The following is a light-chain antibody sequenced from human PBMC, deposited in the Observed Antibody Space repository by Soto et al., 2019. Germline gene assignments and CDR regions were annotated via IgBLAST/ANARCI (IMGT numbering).Light chain of an antibody. V-gene: IGKV3-15*01. CDR1: ENVKNR. Sequence: EKVMTQSPATLSVSPGERATLSCRASENVKNRLAWYQQKPGQAPRLLIYDASTRATGIPARFSGSASGTEFTLTISSLQSEDFAVYYCQQYDDWPLTLGGGTKVDIK. J-gene: IGKJ4*01. CDR3: QQYDDWPLT. CDR2: DAS.